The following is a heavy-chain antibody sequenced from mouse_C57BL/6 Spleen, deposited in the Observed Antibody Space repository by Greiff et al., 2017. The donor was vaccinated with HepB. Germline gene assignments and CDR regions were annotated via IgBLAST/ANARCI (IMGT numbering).Heavy chain of an antibody. CDR1: GYTFTDYE. J-gene: IGHJ1*03. D-gene: IGHD1-1*01. CDR3: TRRRSVVDWYFDV. Sequence: QVQLQQSGAELVRPGASVTLSCKASGYTFTDYEMHWVKQTPVHGLEWIGAIDPETGGTAYNQKFKGKAILTADKSSSTAYMELRSLTSEDSAVYYCTRRRSVVDWYFDVWGTGTTVTVSS. V-gene: IGHV1-15*01. CDR2: IDPETGGT.